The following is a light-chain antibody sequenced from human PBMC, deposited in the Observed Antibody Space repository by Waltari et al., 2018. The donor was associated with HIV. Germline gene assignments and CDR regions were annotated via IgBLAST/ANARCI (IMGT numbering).Light chain of an antibody. CDR2: DVN. J-gene: IGLJ2*01. V-gene: IGLV2-8*01. CDR3: GAYAGNNIVI. Sequence: QSALTQPPSASGSPGQSVTVSCTGTSSDIGYFNFVSCYQQHPGKAPKLFIYDVNNRPSGVPDRFSASKSGETASLTVSGLLAEDEADYYCGAYAGNNIVIFGGGTKVTV. CDR1: SSDIGYFNF.